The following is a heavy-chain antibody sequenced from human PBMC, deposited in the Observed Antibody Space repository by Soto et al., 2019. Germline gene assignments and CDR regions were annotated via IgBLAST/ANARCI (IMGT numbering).Heavy chain of an antibody. CDR3: ASTQIGLELRYFDY. Sequence: SETLSLTCAVYGGSFSGYYWSWILQPPGKGLEWIGEINHSGSTNYNPSLKSRVTISVDTSKNQFSLKLSSVTAADTAVYYCASTQIGLELRYFDYRGQGTLVTVSS. CDR2: INHSGST. CDR1: GGSFSGYY. D-gene: IGHD1-7*01. V-gene: IGHV4-34*01. J-gene: IGHJ4*02.